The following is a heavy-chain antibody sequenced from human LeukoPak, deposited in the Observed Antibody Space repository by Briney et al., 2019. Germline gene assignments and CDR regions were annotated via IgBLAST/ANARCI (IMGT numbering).Heavy chain of an antibody. CDR3: AKHNGWGLENYRFDY. CDR1: GFIFSNYA. Sequence: PGGSLRLSCTASGFIFSNYAMSWVRQAPGKGLEWVSSISKSADGMFYVDSVKGRFTISRDNSESTLFLQLNTLRADDTAVYYCAKHNGWGLENYRFDYWGQGTLVAVSS. CDR2: ISKSADGM. J-gene: IGHJ4*02. V-gene: IGHV3-23*01. D-gene: IGHD1-26*01.